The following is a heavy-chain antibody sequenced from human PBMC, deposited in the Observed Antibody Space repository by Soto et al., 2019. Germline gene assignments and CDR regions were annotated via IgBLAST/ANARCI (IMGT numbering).Heavy chain of an antibody. CDR2: ISSSSSTI. D-gene: IGHD5-12*01. CDR3: ARDRDSGYDYDGTVVTPYYYGMDV. Sequence: QQSQTLSLPCAASGFTFSSYSMNWVRQAPGKGLEWVSYISSSSSTIYYADAMKGRFTISRDNAKNSLYLQMNSLRDEDTAVYYCARDRDSGYDYDGTVVTPYYYGMDVWGQGTTVTVSS. V-gene: IGHV3-48*02. J-gene: IGHJ6*02. CDR1: GFTFSSYS.